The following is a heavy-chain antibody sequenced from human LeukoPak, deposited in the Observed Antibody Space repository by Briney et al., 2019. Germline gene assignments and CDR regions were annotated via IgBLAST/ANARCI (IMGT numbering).Heavy chain of an antibody. V-gene: IGHV4-61*02. Sequence: SQTLSLTCTVSGDSISSGDYYWSWIRQPAGKGLEWIGRISSSGSTNYNPSLKSRVTISVDTSKNQFSLKLSSVTAADTAVYFCARGPYSYDSSGAFDIWGQGTVVTVSS. CDR2: ISSSGST. CDR1: GDSISSGDYY. CDR3: ARGPYSYDSSGAFDI. J-gene: IGHJ3*02. D-gene: IGHD3-22*01.